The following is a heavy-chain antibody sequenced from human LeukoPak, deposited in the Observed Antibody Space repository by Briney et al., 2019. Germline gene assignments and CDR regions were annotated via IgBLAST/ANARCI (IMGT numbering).Heavy chain of an antibody. CDR2: IKGDGSEK. CDR3: ARDLDYGSWYYFDY. V-gene: IGHV3-7*01. D-gene: IGHD6-13*01. J-gene: IGHJ4*02. CDR1: GFTFSSHW. Sequence: GGSLRLSCAASGFTFSSHWMSWVRQAPGKGLEWVATIKGDGSEKYYVDSVRGRFIVSRDNAKKSLVLQMNSLRVEDTAVYYWARDLDYGSWYYFDYWGQGTLVTVSS.